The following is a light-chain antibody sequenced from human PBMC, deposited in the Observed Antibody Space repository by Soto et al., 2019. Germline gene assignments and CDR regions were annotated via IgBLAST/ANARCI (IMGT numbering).Light chain of an antibody. J-gene: IGKJ1*01. CDR1: QSFSRSY. CDR3: QQYGSSPT. V-gene: IGKV3-20*01. Sequence: EIVLTQSPGTLSLSTGESATLACRASQSFSRSYLAWYQQKPGQAPRLLIYGASSRATSIPDRFSGGGSGTDFILTISRLEPEDFGVYYCQQYGSSPTFGQGNKVEIK. CDR2: GAS.